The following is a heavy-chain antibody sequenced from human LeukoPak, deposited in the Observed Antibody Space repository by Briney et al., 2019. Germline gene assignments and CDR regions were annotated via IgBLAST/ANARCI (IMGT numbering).Heavy chain of an antibody. CDR2: IYYSGST. CDR3: TRVDGSYGYYYYYMDV. V-gene: IGHV4-39*07. J-gene: IGHJ6*03. Sequence: ASETLSLTCTVSGGSISSYYWGWIRQPPGKGLEWIGSIYYSGSTYYNPSLKSRVTISVDTSKNQFSLKLSSVTAADTAVYYCTRVDGSYGYYYYYMDVWGKGTTVTVSS. CDR1: GGSISSYY. D-gene: IGHD1-26*01.